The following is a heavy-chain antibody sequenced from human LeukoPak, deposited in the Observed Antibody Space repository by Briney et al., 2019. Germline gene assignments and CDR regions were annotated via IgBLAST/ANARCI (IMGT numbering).Heavy chain of an antibody. CDR1: SGSISSYY. CDR3: ARLPYYYGSGSPPFFDY. D-gene: IGHD3-10*01. J-gene: IGHJ4*02. Sequence: PSETLSLTCTVSSGSISSYYWSWIRQPPGKGLEWIGEINHSGSTNYNPSLKSRVTISVDTSKNQFSLKLSSVTAADTAVYYCARLPYYYGSGSPPFFDYWGQGTLVTVSS. V-gene: IGHV4-34*01. CDR2: INHSGST.